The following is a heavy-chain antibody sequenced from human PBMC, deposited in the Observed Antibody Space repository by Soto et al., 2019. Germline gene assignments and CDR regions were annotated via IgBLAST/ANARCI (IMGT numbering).Heavy chain of an antibody. CDR3: ARGPSFWSGYYISTPLVPFDY. V-gene: IGHV3-33*01. CDR1: GFTFSSYG. J-gene: IGHJ4*02. CDR2: IWYDGSNK. Sequence: GGSLRLSCAASGFTFSSYGMHWVRQAPGKGLEWVAVIWYDGSNKYYADSVKGRFTISRDNSKNTLYLQMNSLRAEDTAVYYCARGPSFWSGYYISTPLVPFDYWGQGTLVTVSS. D-gene: IGHD3-3*01.